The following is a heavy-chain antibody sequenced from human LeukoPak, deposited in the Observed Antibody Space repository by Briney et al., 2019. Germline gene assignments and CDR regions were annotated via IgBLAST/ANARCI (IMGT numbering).Heavy chain of an antibody. J-gene: IGHJ4*02. V-gene: IGHV3-21*01. CDR3: ATSGIGHYYFDF. CDR1: GFTFSSYS. CDR2: ISSSSIYI. Sequence: PGGSLRLSCAASGFTFSSYSMNWVRQAPGKGLEWVSSISSSSIYIHYADSVKGRFTISRDNAKNSLYLQMNSLRAEDTAVYYCATSGIGHYYFDFWGQGALVTVSS. D-gene: IGHD3-3*01.